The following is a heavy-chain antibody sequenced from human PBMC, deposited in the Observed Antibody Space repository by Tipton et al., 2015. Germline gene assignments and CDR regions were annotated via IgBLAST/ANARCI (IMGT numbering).Heavy chain of an antibody. CDR2: INHVGDT. J-gene: IGHJ6*02. CDR3: ARDLEHGMDV. V-gene: IGHV4-34*01. Sequence: TLSLTCTVSGGSFNDFYWSWIRQPPGKGLEWVGEINHVGDTNYNPSLKSRVTISVDTSKNQFSLKLSSVTAADTAVYYCARDLEHGMDVWGQGTTVTVSS. CDR1: GGSFNDFY. D-gene: IGHD5-24*01.